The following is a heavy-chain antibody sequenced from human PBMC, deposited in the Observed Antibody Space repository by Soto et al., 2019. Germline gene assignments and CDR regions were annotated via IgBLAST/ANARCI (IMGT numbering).Heavy chain of an antibody. D-gene: IGHD6-6*01. CDR1: GGSISSSSYY. CDR2: IYYSGST. J-gene: IGHJ6*02. CDR3: AIAALPHYYYYYGMDV. Sequence: SETLSLTCTVSGGSISSSSYYWGWIRQPPGKGLEWIGSIYYSGSTYYNPSLKSRVTISVDTSKNQFSLKLSSVTAADTAVYYCAIAALPHYYYYYGMDVWGQGTTVTVSS. V-gene: IGHV4-39*01.